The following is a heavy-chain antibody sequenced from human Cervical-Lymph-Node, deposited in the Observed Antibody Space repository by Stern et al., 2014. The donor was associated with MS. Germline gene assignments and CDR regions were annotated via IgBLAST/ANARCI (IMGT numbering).Heavy chain of an antibody. J-gene: IGHJ6*02. CDR2: ISWNSGSI. V-gene: IGHV3-9*01. D-gene: IGHD4-17*01. CDR3: EKGTHGDYAYYYGMDV. CDR1: GFTFDDYA. Sequence: EVQLVESGGGLVQPGRSLRLSCAVSGFTFDDYAMHWVRQGPGKGLEWVSGISWNSGSIGSVDSVKGRFTLSRDQAKNSLYLQMNSLRAEDTALYFCEKGTHGDYAYYYGMDVWGQGTTVTVSS.